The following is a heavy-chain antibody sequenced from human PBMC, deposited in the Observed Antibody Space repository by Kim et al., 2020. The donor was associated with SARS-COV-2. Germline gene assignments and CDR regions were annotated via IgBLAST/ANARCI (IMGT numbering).Heavy chain of an antibody. D-gene: IGHD3-10*01. J-gene: IGHJ4*02. CDR2: ISYDGSNK. CDR1: GFTFSSYG. V-gene: IGHV3-30*18. Sequence: GGSLRLSCAASGFTFSSYGMHWVRQAPGKGLEWVAVISYDGSNKYYADSVKGRFTISRDNSKNSLYVQMNSLRAEDTAVYYCAKGGSGSYYSHFDYWGQGTLVTVSS. CDR3: AKGGSGSYYSHFDY.